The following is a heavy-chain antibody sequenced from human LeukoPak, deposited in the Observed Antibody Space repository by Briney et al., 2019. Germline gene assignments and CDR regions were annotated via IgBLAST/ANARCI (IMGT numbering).Heavy chain of an antibody. J-gene: IGHJ5*02. CDR3: ANFELATYGA. D-gene: IGHD1-7*01. CDR1: GFTFSSYA. Sequence: PGGSLRLSCAASGFTFSSYAMSWVRQAPGKGLEWVSAISGSGGSTYYADSVKGRFTISRDNSKNTLYLQMNSPRAEDTAVYYCANFELATYGAWGQGTLDTVSS. V-gene: IGHV3-23*01. CDR2: ISGSGGST.